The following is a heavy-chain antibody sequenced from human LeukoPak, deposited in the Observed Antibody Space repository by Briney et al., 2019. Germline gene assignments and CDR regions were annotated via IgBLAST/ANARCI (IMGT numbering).Heavy chain of an antibody. CDR3: AKNPKLQPEYFDY. D-gene: IGHD1-1*01. CDR2: IRGSGGRT. CDR1: GFTFSRYT. Sequence: GGSLRLSWAAAGFTFSRYTMGWVCQAPGEGLEWVSAIRGSGGRTYYADSVKGRFTISRDNAKNTLYLQMNSLRAEDTAVYYCAKNPKLQPEYFDYWGQGTLVTVSS. V-gene: IGHV3-23*01. J-gene: IGHJ4*02.